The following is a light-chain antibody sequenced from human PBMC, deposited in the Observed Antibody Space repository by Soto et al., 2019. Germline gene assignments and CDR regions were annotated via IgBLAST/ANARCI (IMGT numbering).Light chain of an antibody. CDR3: QQFGSSVYT. Sequence: EIVLTQSPGTLSLSPGERATLSCRASQSVSSSYLAWYQQKPGQAPMLLIYDASSSATGIPERFSGSGSGTDFTLTISRLEPEDFAVYYCQQFGSSVYTFGPGTKVESK. CDR2: DAS. CDR1: QSVSSSY. J-gene: IGKJ2*01. V-gene: IGKV3-20*01.